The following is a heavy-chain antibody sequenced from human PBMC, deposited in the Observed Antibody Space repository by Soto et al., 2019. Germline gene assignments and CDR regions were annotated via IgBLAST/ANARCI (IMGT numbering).Heavy chain of an antibody. D-gene: IGHD1-1*01. Sequence: QVQLVESGGGVVQPGRSLRLSCAASGFTFSSYGMHWVRQAPGKGLEWVAVIWYDGSNKYYADSVKGRFTISRDNSKNTLYLQTNSLRAEDTAVYYCARDGTTGGAGDDAFDIWGQGTMVTVSS. CDR2: IWYDGSNK. V-gene: IGHV3-33*01. CDR3: ARDGTTGGAGDDAFDI. CDR1: GFTFSSYG. J-gene: IGHJ3*02.